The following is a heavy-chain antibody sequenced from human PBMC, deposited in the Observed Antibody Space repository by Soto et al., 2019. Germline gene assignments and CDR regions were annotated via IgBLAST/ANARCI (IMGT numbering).Heavy chain of an antibody. V-gene: IGHV1-2*04. Sequence: ASVKVSCKASGYTFTGYYMHWVRQAPGQGLEWMGWINPNSGGTNYAQKFQGWVTMTRDTSISTAYMELSRLRSDDTAVYYCARKLTGASAGDYYYGMDVWGQGTTVTVSS. CDR1: GYTFTGYY. CDR2: INPNSGGT. D-gene: IGHD7-27*01. CDR3: ARKLTGASAGDYYYGMDV. J-gene: IGHJ6*02.